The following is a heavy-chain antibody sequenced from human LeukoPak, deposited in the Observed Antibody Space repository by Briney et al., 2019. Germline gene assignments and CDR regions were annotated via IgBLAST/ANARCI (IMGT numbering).Heavy chain of an antibody. CDR1: GFTVSSNY. D-gene: IGHD2-15*01. Sequence: GGSLRLSCAASGFTVSSNYMSWVRQAPGKGLEWVSVIYSGGSTDYADSVKGRFTIFRDNSKNTLYLQMNSLRAEDTAVYHCANGWSPDYWGRGALVTVSS. V-gene: IGHV3-53*01. J-gene: IGHJ4*02. CDR2: IYSGGST. CDR3: ANGWSPDY.